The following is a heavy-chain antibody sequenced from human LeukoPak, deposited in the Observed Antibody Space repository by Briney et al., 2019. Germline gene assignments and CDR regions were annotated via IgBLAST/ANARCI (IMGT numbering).Heavy chain of an antibody. CDR3: ARDQLKGRYFDLDV. CDR2: ISGSGAST. Sequence: GGSLRLSCAASGFTFSSYAMSWVRQAPGKGLEWVSAISGSGASTYYADSVKGRFTISRDNAKNSLYLQMNSLRAEDTAVYYCARDQLKGRYFDLDVWGQGTTVTVSS. J-gene: IGHJ6*02. D-gene: IGHD3-9*01. V-gene: IGHV3-23*01. CDR1: GFTFSSYA.